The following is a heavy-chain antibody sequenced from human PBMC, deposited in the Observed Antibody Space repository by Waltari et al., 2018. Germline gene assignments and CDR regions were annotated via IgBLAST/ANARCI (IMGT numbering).Heavy chain of an antibody. CDR2: IYHSGST. D-gene: IGHD3-10*01. CDR1: GGLISSSNW. CDR3: AIAADTYYYGSGSFDY. Sequence: QVQLQESGPGLVKPSGTLSLTCAVSGGLISSSNWWGWVRQPPGKGLEWIGEIYHSGSTNYNPSLKSRFTISVDKSKNQFSLKLSSVTAADTAVYYCAIAADTYYYGSGSFDYWGQGTPVTVSS. J-gene: IGHJ4*02. V-gene: IGHV4-4*02.